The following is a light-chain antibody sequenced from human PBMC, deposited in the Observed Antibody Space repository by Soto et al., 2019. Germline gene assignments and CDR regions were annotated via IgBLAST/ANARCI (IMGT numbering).Light chain of an antibody. CDR1: QSVSST. CDR3: QQYNNWPRT. V-gene: IGKV3-15*01. J-gene: IGKJ1*01. Sequence: EMLMTQSPATLSVSPGERATLSCRASQSVSSTYIAWYQQKFGQAPRLLIYGASTRATGIPDRFSGSGSGTEFTLTISRLQSEDFAVYYCQQYNNWPRTFGPGTKVE. CDR2: GAS.